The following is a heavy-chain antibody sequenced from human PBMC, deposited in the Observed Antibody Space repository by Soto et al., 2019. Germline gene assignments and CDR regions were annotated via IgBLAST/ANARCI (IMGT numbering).Heavy chain of an antibody. Sequence: PGGSLRLSCAASGFTFSSYGMHWVRQAPGKGLEWVAVISYDGSNKYYADSVKGRFTISRDNSKNTLYLQMNSLRAEDTAVYYCAKDQGYCSGGSCYSRYYYYGMDVWGQGTTVTVS. V-gene: IGHV3-30*18. D-gene: IGHD2-15*01. J-gene: IGHJ6*02. CDR2: ISYDGSNK. CDR1: GFTFSSYG. CDR3: AKDQGYCSGGSCYSRYYYYGMDV.